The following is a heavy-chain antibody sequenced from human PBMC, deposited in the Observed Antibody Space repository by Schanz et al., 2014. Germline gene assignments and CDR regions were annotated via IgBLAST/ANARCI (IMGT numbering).Heavy chain of an antibody. CDR1: GFTVSKNY. CDR3: ARGTDTAMDRRPFDS. CDR2: IYTDGST. V-gene: IGHV3-66*01. J-gene: IGHJ4*02. Sequence: EVQLVESGGGLVQPGGSLRLSCAASGFTVSKNYMSWVRQAPGKGLEWVSIIYTDGSTYYADSVRDRFTISRDNSKNMLYLQINNLRAEDTAVYYCARGTDTAMDRRPFDSWGQGTLXTVSS. D-gene: IGHD5-18*01.